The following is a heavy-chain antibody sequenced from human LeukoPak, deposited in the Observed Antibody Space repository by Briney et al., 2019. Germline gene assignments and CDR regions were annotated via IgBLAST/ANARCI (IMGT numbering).Heavy chain of an antibody. J-gene: IGHJ4*02. CDR1: GFTFSSYA. V-gene: IGHV3-23*01. D-gene: IGHD6-19*01. CDR2: ITGGSGAK. Sequence: GGSLRLSCAASGFTFSSYAMSWVRQAPGKGLEWVSTITGGSGAKYYADSVKGRFTISRDNSKDTLYLQMHSLRAEDTAVYFCAKDTPLTTYTSGWSSNSFDYWGQGTLVAVSS. CDR3: AKDTPLTTYTSGWSSNSFDY.